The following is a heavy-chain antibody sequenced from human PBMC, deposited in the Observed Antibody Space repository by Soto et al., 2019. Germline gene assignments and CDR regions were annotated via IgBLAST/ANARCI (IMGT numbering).Heavy chain of an antibody. CDR2: ISNDGSNK. CDR1: GFTFNTYG. Sequence: QVQQVESWGGVVQPGKSLRLSCAASGFTFNTYGMHWVRQAPGKGPEWVAVISNDGSNKYYADSVKGRFTISRDNSKNTLYLQMNRLRAEDTAVYYCANWNYPQSDWGQGTLVTVSS. CDR3: ANWNYPQSD. J-gene: IGHJ4*02. D-gene: IGHD1-7*01. V-gene: IGHV3-30*18.